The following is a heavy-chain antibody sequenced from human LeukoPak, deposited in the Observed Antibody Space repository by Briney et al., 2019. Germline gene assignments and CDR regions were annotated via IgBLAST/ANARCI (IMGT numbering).Heavy chain of an antibody. Sequence: ETLSLTCAVSGYSISSGYYWGWIRQPPGKGLQWIGSIFQRGYSYYNPSLKSRVTISVDTSRNRFSLKLSSVTAADTAVYYCAGDKETTGNGRPNWFDPWGQGTLVTVSS. CDR3: AGDKETTGNGRPNWFDP. CDR2: IFQRGYS. D-gene: IGHD1-1*01. CDR1: GYSISSGYY. J-gene: IGHJ5*02. V-gene: IGHV4-38-2*01.